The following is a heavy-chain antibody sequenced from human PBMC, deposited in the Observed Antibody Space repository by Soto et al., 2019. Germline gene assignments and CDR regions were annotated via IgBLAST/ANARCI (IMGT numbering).Heavy chain of an antibody. Sequence: GASLKISCKGSGYSFTSYWISWVRQMPGKGLEWMGRIDPSDSYTNYSPSFQGHVTISADKSISTAYLQWSSLKASDTAMYYCARRGELGYCSSTSCYTLDAFDIWGQGTMVTVSS. CDR1: GYSFTSYW. CDR3: ARRGELGYCSSTSCYTLDAFDI. D-gene: IGHD2-2*02. J-gene: IGHJ3*02. CDR2: IDPSDSYT. V-gene: IGHV5-10-1*01.